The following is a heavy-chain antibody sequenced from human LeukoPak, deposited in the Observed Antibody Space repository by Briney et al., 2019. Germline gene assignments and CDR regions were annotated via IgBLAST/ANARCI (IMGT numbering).Heavy chain of an antibody. J-gene: IGHJ4*02. D-gene: IGHD7-27*01. CDR2: IYNDGNT. CDR1: GGSLSSSPW. Sequence: SETLSLTCVVSGGSLSSSPWCSRVRQPPGKGLEWIGTIYNDGNTDYNPSLKSRVTISVDKSKNQLSLKLTSVTAADTAVYYCAILNGDQRGAYWGQGTLVTVSS. V-gene: IGHV4-4*02. CDR3: AILNGDQRGAY.